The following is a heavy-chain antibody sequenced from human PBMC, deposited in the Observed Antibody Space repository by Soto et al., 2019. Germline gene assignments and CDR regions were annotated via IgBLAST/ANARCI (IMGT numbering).Heavy chain of an antibody. Sequence: QLHLVQSGAVVKKPGASVTVSCSASGYPVTAYYMHWVRQAPGRGLEWMGGINPATGAAKNTQTFQGRVTMTRDTSTGTVFMELSGLTSEATAVFYCARGGGVGVAGSAAFDMWGQGTLVTVSS. J-gene: IGHJ3*02. CDR2: INPATGAA. CDR1: GYPVTAYY. CDR3: ARGGGVGVAGSAAFDM. V-gene: IGHV1-2*02. D-gene: IGHD3-3*01.